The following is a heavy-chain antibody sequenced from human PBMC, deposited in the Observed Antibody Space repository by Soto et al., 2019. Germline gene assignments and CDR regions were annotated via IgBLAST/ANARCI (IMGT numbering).Heavy chain of an antibody. Sequence: QVQLVQSGAEVKKPGSSVKVSCKASGGTFSSYAISWVRQAPGQGLEWMGGIIPIFGTANYAQKFQGRVTITADESTSTAYMELRSLRSEATAVYYWARTEMATIMSGAFDIWGQGTMVTVSS. CDR2: IIPIFGTA. J-gene: IGHJ3*02. CDR3: ARTEMATIMSGAFDI. D-gene: IGHD5-12*01. V-gene: IGHV1-69*12. CDR1: GGTFSSYA.